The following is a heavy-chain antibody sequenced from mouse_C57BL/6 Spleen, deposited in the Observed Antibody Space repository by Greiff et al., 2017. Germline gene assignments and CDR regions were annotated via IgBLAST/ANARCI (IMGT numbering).Heavy chain of an antibody. V-gene: IGHV5-17*01. D-gene: IGHD3-2*02. J-gene: IGHJ3*01. CDR3: ARRTAQAGFAY. Sequence: EVQLMESGGGLVKPGGSLKLSCAASGFTFSDYGMHWVRQAPEKGLEWVAYISSGSSTIYYADTVKGRFTISRDNAKNTLFLQMTSLRSEDTAMYYCARRTAQAGFAYWGQGTLVTVSA. CDR2: ISSGSSTI. CDR1: GFTFSDYG.